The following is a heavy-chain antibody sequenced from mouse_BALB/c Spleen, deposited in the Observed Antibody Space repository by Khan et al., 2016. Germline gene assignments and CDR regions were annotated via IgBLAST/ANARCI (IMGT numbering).Heavy chain of an antibody. CDR1: GYTFTSYW. J-gene: IGHJ2*01. CDR2: IYPGDGDT. D-gene: IGHD2-4*01. V-gene: IGHV1-87*01. CDR3: ARSTMITMGYFDY. Sequence: VQLQESGAELARPGASVKLSCKASGYTFTSYWMQWVKQRPGQGLEWIGAIYPGDGDTRYTQKFKGKATLTADKSSSTAYMQLSSLASEDSAVYYCARSTMITMGYFDYWGQGTTLTVSS.